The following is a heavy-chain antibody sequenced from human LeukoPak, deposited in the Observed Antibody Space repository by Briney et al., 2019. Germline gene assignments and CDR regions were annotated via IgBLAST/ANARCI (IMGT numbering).Heavy chain of an antibody. CDR2: ITGNGGMI. V-gene: IGHV3-23*01. J-gene: IGHJ4*02. Sequence: GGSLRLSCAGSGFTFRTYAMDWVRQVPGKGLEWVAGITGNGGMIRYADSVKGRFTISRDNSKNTLYLQMNSLRVEDTAVYYCAKDIVGARGGFDYWGQGTLVTVSS. CDR1: GFTFRTYA. CDR3: AKDIVGARGGFDY. D-gene: IGHD1-26*01.